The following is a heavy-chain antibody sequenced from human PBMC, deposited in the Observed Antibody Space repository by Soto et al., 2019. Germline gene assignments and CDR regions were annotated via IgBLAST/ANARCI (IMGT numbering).Heavy chain of an antibody. Sequence: PGGSLRLSCAASGLPFSNAWMNWVRQAPGKGLEWVGRIKSKNDGGATEYSPPVKGRFTISRDDSKDTLYLQMNSLKTEDTAVYYRTTDAEWGIWGQGALVTVSS. CDR2: IKSKNDGGAT. J-gene: IGHJ3*02. D-gene: IGHD2-8*01. V-gene: IGHV3-15*07. CDR3: TTDAEWGI. CDR1: GLPFSNAW.